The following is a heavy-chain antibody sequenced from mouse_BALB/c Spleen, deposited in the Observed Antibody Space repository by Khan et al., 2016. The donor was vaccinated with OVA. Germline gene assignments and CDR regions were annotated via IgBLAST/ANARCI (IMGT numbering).Heavy chain of an antibody. CDR1: GYSFTTYY. CDR3: TRLGYVAWFTY. D-gene: IGHD2-2*01. CDR2: IDPFSGGT. V-gene: IGHV1S135*01. J-gene: IGHJ3*01. Sequence: EVQLQESGPELMKPGTSVKISCKASGYSFTTYYIHWVMQSHETSLEWIGYIDPFSGGTTYNQKFKGKATLTVDTSSSTAYIHLSNLTSEDSAVACCTRLGYVAWFTYWGQGTLVTVSA.